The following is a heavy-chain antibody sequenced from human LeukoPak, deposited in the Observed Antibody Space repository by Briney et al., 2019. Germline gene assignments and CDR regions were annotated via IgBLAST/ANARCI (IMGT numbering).Heavy chain of an antibody. J-gene: IGHJ4*02. D-gene: IGHD7-27*01. CDR1: GYTFTGYY. CDR3: VGGAPNWGFDY. CDR2: INPNSGGT. V-gene: IGHV1-2*06. Sequence: ASVKVSCKASGYTFTGYYMHWVRQAPGQGLEWMGRINPNSGGTNYAQKFQGRVTMTRDTSISTAYMELSRLRSDDTAVYYCVGGAPNWGFDYWSQGTLVTVSS.